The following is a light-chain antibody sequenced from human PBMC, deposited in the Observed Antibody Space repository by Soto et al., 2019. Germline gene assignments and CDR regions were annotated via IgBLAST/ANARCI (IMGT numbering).Light chain of an antibody. CDR1: QSISSS. CDR2: DAS. V-gene: IGKV1-5*01. Sequence: IQMTQSPSTLSASVGDRVSIACRASQSISSSLAWYQQKPGKAPKLLIYDASSLESGVPSRFSGSGSGTEFTLSINSLQPQDFATYYCQQYHRYSWTFGQGTKVEIK. CDR3: QQYHRYSWT. J-gene: IGKJ1*01.